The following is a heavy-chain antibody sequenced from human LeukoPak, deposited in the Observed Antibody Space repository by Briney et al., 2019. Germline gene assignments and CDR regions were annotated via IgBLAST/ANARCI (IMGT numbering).Heavy chain of an antibody. CDR1: GFTFSSYG. J-gene: IGHJ4*02. V-gene: IGHV3-30*18. Sequence: GGSLRLSCAASGFTFSSYGMHWVRQAPGKGLEWVAVISYDGSNKYYADSVKGRFTISRDNSKNTLYLQMNSLRAEDTAVYYCAKGRGDILTGYYYFDYWGQGTLVTVSS. CDR2: ISYDGSNK. D-gene: IGHD3-9*01. CDR3: AKGRGDILTGYYYFDY.